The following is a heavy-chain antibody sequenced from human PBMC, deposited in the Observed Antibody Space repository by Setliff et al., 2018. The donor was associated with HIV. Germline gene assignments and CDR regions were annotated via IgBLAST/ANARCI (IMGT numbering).Heavy chain of an antibody. CDR2: IYITGDT. Sequence: SETLSLTCTVSGGSLNTGTYYWTWIRQSAGKGLEWIGHIYITGDTDYNPSLKSRVTISVDTSKKHFSLRLTSVTAADTAVYFCARGVIETDYDYVDIYYYNYMDVWGKGTTVTVSS. J-gene: IGHJ6*03. V-gene: IGHV4-61*09. CDR3: ARGVIETDYDYVDIYYYNYMDV. D-gene: IGHD5-12*01. CDR1: GGSLNTGTYY.